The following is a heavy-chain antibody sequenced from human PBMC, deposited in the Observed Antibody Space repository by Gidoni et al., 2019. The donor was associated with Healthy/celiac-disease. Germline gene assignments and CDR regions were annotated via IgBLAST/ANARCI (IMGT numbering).Heavy chain of an antibody. Sequence: NSGSIGYADSVKGRFTISRDNAKNSLYLQMNSLRAEDTALYYCAKGRSTYSNYGYYFDYWGQGTLVTVSS. D-gene: IGHD4-4*01. CDR3: AKGRSTYSNYGYYFDY. CDR2: NSGSI. J-gene: IGHJ4*02. V-gene: IGHV3-9*01.